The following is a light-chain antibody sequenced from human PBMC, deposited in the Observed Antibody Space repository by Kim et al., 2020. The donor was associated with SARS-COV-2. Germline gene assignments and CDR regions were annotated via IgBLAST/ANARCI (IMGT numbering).Light chain of an antibody. CDR1: SGS. J-gene: IGLJ3*02. CDR3: QSYDVNDWV. CDR2: EDD. V-gene: IGLV6-57*02. Sequence: LTQPHSVSESPGKTVTISCTGFSGSVQWFRQRPGSGPITVIYEDDQRPSGVPDRISGSVDRSSNSAFLTISGLNAGDEADYYCQSYDVNDWVFGGGTQLTVL.